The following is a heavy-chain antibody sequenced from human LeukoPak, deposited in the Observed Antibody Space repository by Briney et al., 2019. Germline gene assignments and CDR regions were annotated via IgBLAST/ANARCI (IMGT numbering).Heavy chain of an antibody. D-gene: IGHD1-26*01. Sequence: SETLSLTCAVYGGSFSGYYWTWIRQAPGKGLEWIGEINHNGSANYISSLKSRLTLSVDTSKDQFSLKLISVTAADTAVYFCARLVGAIKHYYFYYYLDVWGKETTVTVPS. V-gene: IGHV4-34*01. CDR2: INHNGSA. CDR1: GGSFSGYY. J-gene: IGHJ6*03. CDR3: ARLVGAIKHYYFYYYLDV.